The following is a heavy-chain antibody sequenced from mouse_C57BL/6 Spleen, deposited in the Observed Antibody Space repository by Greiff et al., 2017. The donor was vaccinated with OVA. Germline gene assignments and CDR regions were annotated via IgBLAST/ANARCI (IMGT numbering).Heavy chain of an antibody. D-gene: IGHD1-1*01. CDR3: GRREDDYDSSYPSYWYFDV. Sequence: VQLQQSGPELVKPGASVKIPCKASGYTFTDYNMDWVKQSHGKSLEWIGDINPNNGGTIYNQKFKGKATLTVDKSSSTAYMALRSLTSEDTAVDDCGRREDDYDSSYPSYWYFDVWGTGTTVTVSS. CDR2: INPNNGGT. CDR1: GYTFTDYN. V-gene: IGHV1-18*01. J-gene: IGHJ1*03.